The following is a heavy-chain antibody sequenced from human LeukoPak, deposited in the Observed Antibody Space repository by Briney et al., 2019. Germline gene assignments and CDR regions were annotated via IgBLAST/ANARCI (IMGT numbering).Heavy chain of an antibody. J-gene: IGHJ4*02. D-gene: IGHD6-19*01. CDR2: INPNSGGT. CDR3: AREVSSGWYSLHDY. CDR1: GYTFTGYY. Sequence: GASVTVSCKASGYTFTGYYMHWVRQAPGQGLEWMGWINPNSGGTNYAQKFQGRVTMTRDTSISTAYMELSRLRSDDTAVYYCAREVSSGWYSLHDYWGQGTLVTVSS. V-gene: IGHV1-2*02.